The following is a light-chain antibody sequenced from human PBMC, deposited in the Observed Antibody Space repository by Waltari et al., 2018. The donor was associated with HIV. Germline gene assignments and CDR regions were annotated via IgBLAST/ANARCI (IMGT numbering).Light chain of an antibody. J-gene: IGKJ1*01. CDR1: QPIDSY. V-gene: IGKV1-39*01. Sequence: IQMTQSPSSLSASVGDSVTITCRASQPIDSYLNWYQQKPGKAPKLLIYAASSLQSGVPSRFSGSGSGTDFTLTNSSLQPEDVATYYCQQTYSTPQSFGQGTKVEIK. CDR3: QQTYSTPQS. CDR2: AAS.